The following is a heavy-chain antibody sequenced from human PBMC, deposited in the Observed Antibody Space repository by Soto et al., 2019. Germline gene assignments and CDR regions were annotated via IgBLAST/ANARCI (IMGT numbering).Heavy chain of an antibody. V-gene: IGHV1-69*13. CDR3: ARVGAGPVIYYYYYGMDV. J-gene: IGHJ6*02. Sequence: GASVKVSCKASGGTFSSYAVSWVRQAPGQGLEWMGGIIPIFGTANYAQKFQCRVTITADESTSTAYMELSSLRSEDTAVYYCARVGAGPVIYYYYYGMDVWGQGTTVTVSS. D-gene: IGHD6-19*01. CDR1: GGTFSSYA. CDR2: IIPIFGTA.